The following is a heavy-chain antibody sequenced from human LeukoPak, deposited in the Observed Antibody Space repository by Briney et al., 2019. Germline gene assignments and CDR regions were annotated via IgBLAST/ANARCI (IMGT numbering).Heavy chain of an antibody. D-gene: IGHD6-19*01. V-gene: IGHV3-30-3*01. CDR1: GFTFSSYA. CDR3: ARGQPRGIAVAGPFDY. Sequence: GGSLRLSCAASGFTFSSYAMHWVRQAPGKGLERVAVISYDGSNKYYTDSVKGRFTISRDNSKNTLYLQMNSLRAEDTAVYYCARGQPRGIAVAGPFDYWGQGTLVTVSS. CDR2: ISYDGSNK. J-gene: IGHJ4*02.